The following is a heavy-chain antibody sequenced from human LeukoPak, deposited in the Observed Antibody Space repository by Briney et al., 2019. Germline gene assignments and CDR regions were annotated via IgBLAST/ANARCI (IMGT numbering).Heavy chain of an antibody. CDR1: GFTFSSYW. J-gene: IGHJ4*02. V-gene: IGHV3-7*04. CDR2: IKPDGSDK. CDR3: AKDPVAGKFDS. D-gene: IGHD6-19*01. Sequence: PGGSLGLSCAASGFTFSSYWMSWVRQAPGKGLEWVANIKPDGSDKYYVDSVKGRFTVSRDNAKNSLYLQMNSLRAEDTAVYYCAKDPVAGKFDSWGQGTLVTVSS.